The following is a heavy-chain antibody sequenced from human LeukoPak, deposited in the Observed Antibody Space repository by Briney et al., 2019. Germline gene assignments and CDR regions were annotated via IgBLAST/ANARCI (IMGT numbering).Heavy chain of an antibody. D-gene: IGHD3-16*01. V-gene: IGHV3-30*04. Sequence: GGSLRLSCAASGFTFSSYAMHWVRQAPGKGLEWVAVISYDGSNKYYADSVKGRFTISRDNSKNTLYLQVNSLRVEDTAVYYCASQTYARFDPWSQGTLVTVSS. CDR2: ISYDGSNK. CDR1: GFTFSSYA. J-gene: IGHJ5*02. CDR3: ASQTYARFDP.